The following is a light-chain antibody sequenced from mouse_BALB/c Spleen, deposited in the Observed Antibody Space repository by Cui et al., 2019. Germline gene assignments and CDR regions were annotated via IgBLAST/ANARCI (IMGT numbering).Light chain of an antibody. J-gene: IGKJ1*01. V-gene: IGKV4-79*01. Sequence: QIVLTQSPAIMSASPGEKVTLTCSASSSVSSSYLYWYQQKPGSSPKLWIYSTSNLASGVPARFSGSGSGTSYSLTISSMETEDAASYFCHQWSSYPGTFGGGTKLEIK. CDR2: STS. CDR3: HQWSSYPGT. CDR1: SSVSSSY.